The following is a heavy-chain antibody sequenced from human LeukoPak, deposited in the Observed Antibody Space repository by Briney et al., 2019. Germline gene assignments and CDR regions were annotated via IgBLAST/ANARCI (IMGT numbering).Heavy chain of an antibody. CDR1: GGSISSYY. J-gene: IGHJ5*02. D-gene: IGHD3-3*01. Sequence: SSETLSLTCTVSGGSISSYYWSWIRQPAGKGLEWIGRIYTSGSTNYNPSLKSRVTMSVDTSKNQFSLKLSSVTAADTAVYYCARDTEIFGVEKGWFDPWGQGTLVTVSS. V-gene: IGHV4-4*07. CDR2: IYTSGST. CDR3: ARDTEIFGVEKGWFDP.